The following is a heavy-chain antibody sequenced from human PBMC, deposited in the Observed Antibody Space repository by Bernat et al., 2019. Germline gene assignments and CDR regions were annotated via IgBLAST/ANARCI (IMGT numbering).Heavy chain of an antibody. CDR2: INHSGST. D-gene: IGHD1-7*01. CDR1: GGSFSGYY. V-gene: IGHV4-34*02. J-gene: IGHJ5*02. CDR3: ARGGELGES. Sequence: QVQLQQWGAGLLKPSETLSLTCAVYGGSFSGYYWSWIRQPPGKGLEWIGEINHSGSTNYNPSLKSRVTMSLDTSNNQFSLKLSSVTAADTAFYDCARGGELGESWGQGTLITVSA.